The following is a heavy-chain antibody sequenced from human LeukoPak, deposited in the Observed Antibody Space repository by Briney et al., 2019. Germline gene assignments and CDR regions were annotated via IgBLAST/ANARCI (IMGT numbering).Heavy chain of an antibody. Sequence: GKSLRLSCAASGFTFSSYGTHWVRQAPGKGLEWVAVISYDGSNKYYADSVKGRFTISGDNSKNTLYLQMNSLRAEDTAVYYCATPVDFWSGYSSFDYWGQGTLVTVSS. J-gene: IGHJ4*02. D-gene: IGHD3-3*01. CDR3: ATPVDFWSGYSSFDY. CDR2: ISYDGSNK. CDR1: GFTFSSYG. V-gene: IGHV3-30*03.